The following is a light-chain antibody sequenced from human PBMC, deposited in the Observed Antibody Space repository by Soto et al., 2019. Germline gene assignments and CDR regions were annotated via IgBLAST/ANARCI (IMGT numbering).Light chain of an antibody. Sequence: QSALTQPASVSASPGQSISISCTGTSNDVGAFDYVSWYQQHPGKAPKLIIFEVFNPPSGVSTRFSGSKSGSTASLTISGLQAEDEADYFSSSYTTNNGHVFGGGTKLTVL. CDR2: EVF. CDR1: SNDVGAFDY. V-gene: IGLV2-14*01. J-gene: IGLJ2*01. CDR3: SSYTTNNGHV.